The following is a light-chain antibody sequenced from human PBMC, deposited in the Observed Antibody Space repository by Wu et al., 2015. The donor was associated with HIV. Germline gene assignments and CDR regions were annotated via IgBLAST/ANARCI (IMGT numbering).Light chain of an antibody. J-gene: IGKJ1*01. CDR1: QSINTN. CDR2: GAS. CDR3: QQYNNWPRGT. V-gene: IGKV3-15*01. Sequence: EVVMTQSPATLSVSPGERATLSCWASQSINTNLAWYQQRPGQAPRLLIYGASTRATGIPARFSGSGSGTEFTLTISSMQSEDFAVYSCQQYNNWPRGTFGQGTKVEIK.